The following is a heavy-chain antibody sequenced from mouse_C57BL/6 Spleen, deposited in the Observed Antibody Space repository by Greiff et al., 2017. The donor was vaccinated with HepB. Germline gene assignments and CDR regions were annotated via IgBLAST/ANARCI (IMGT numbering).Heavy chain of an antibody. V-gene: IGHV1-39*01. CDR3: ARSVYGSGSYYFDY. J-gene: IGHJ2*01. D-gene: IGHD1-1*01. CDR1: GYSFTDYY. Sequence: VQLQQSGPELVKPGASVKISCKASGYSFTDYYMNWVKQSNGKSLEWIGVINPNYGTTSYNQKFKGKATLTVEQSSSTAYMQLNSLTSEDSAVYYCARSVYGSGSYYFDYWGKGTTLTVSS. CDR2: INPNYGTT.